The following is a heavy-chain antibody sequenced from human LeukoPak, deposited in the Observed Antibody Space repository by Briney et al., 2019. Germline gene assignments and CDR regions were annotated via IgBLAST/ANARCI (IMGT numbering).Heavy chain of an antibody. J-gene: IGHJ4*02. V-gene: IGHV4-59*01. CDR1: GGSISSYY. Sequence: SETLSLTCTVSGGSISSYYWSWIRQPPGRGLEWIGYIYYSGSTNYNPSLKSRVTISVDTSKNQFSLKLSSVTAADTAVYYCARDFDYWGQGTLVTVSS. CDR3: ARDFDY. CDR2: IYYSGST.